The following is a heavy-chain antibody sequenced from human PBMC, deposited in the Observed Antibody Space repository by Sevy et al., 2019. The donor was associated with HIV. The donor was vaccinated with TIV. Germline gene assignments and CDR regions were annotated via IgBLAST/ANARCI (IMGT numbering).Heavy chain of an antibody. CDR3: ARERQEEDKSGAKFDY. CDR1: GFNFRSYW. D-gene: IGHD3-10*01. Sequence: GGSLRLSCEVSGFNFRSYWMSWVRQAPGKGLEWVANIKHDGSEQYYLDSVKGRFTVSRENGKNSLYLQMTSLRVDDAAVYYCARERQEEDKSGAKFDYWGRGTLVTVSS. J-gene: IGHJ4*02. CDR2: IKHDGSEQ. V-gene: IGHV3-7*01.